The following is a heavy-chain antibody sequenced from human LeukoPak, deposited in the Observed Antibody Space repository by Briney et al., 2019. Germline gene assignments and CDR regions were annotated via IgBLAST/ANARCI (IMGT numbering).Heavy chain of an antibody. J-gene: IGHJ6*03. CDR2: IIPIFGTA. CDR1: GGTFSSYA. D-gene: IGHD6-13*01. CDR3: ARGWSISCDWRCDYYYYYMDV. Sequence: SVKVSCKASGGTFSSYAISWVRQAPGQGLEWMGGIIPIFGTANYAQKFQGRVTITADESTSTAYMELSSLRSEDTAVYYCARGWSISCDWRCDYYYYYMDVWGKGTTVTVSS. V-gene: IGHV1-69*13.